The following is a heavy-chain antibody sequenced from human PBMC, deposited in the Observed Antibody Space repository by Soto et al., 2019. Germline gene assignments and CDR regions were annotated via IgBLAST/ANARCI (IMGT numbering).Heavy chain of an antibody. J-gene: IGHJ5*02. CDR3: VYIVTYLNYWDVGHFDP. D-gene: IGHD1-7*01. Sequence: QITLKESGPTLVEPTETLTLTCSFSGFSLTTSGVGVGWLRQAPGKALECLGIIYWDDDKRYNPSLKNRLTISNDTSKNQVVLRMTYMERVDSATYFCVYIVTYLNYWDVGHFDPWGQGSLVTVS. V-gene: IGHV2-5*02. CDR2: IYWDDDK. CDR1: GFSLTTSGVG.